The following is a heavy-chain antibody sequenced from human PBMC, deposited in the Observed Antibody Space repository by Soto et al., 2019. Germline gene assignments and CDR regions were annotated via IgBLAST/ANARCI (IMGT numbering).Heavy chain of an antibody. CDR2: ISWNSGSI. CDR1: GFTFDDYA. CDR3: AKDEGRITMVRGGIIFDP. Sequence: GGSLRLSCAASGFTFDDYAMHWVRQAPGKGLEWVSGISWNSGSIGYADSVKGRFTISRDNAKNSLYLQMNSLRAEDTALYYCAKDEGRITMVRGGIIFDPWGQGTLVTVSS. D-gene: IGHD3-10*01. J-gene: IGHJ5*02. V-gene: IGHV3-9*01.